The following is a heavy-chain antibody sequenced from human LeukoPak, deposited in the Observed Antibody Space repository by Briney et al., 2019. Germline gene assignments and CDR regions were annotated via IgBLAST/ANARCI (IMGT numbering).Heavy chain of an antibody. CDR2: IKQDGSEK. CDR3: ARPAGSYCSGGSCHDAFDI. V-gene: IGHV3-7*01. CDR1: GFTFSSYW. J-gene: IGHJ3*02. Sequence: PGGSLRLSCAASGFTFSSYWMSWVRQAPGRGLEWVVNIKQDGSEKYYVDSVKGRFIISRDNAKNSLYLQMNSLRAEDTAVYYCARPAGSYCSGGSCHDAFDIWGQGTMVTVSS. D-gene: IGHD2-15*01.